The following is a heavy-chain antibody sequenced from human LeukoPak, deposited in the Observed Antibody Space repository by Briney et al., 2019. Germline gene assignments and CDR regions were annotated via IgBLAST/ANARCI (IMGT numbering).Heavy chain of an antibody. CDR1: GGSLSSSSYY. V-gene: IGHV4-39*01. CDR2: IYYSGST. D-gene: IGHD6-19*01. CDR3: ARQWAGYSSGWYYFDY. J-gene: IGHJ4*02. Sequence: PSETLSLTCTVSGGSLSSSSYYWGWIRQPPGKGLEWIGSIYYSGSTYYNPSLKSRVTVSVDTSKNQFSLKLSSVTAADTAVYYCARQWAGYSSGWYYFDYWGQGTLVTVSS.